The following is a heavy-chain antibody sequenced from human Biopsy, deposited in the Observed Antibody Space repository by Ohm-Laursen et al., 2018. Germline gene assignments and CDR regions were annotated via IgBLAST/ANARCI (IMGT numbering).Heavy chain of an antibody. CDR2: IYNSGST. CDR1: GGSMSSYY. J-gene: IGHJ4*02. D-gene: IGHD1-26*01. Sequence: GTLSLTCTVSGGSMSSYYWTWIRQPPGKGLEWIGYIYNSGSTNYNPSLKSRVTISADTSKNQFSLRLSSVTAADTAVYYCALGGGSYVNFDYWGQGTLVTVSS. CDR3: ALGGGSYVNFDY. V-gene: IGHV4-59*01.